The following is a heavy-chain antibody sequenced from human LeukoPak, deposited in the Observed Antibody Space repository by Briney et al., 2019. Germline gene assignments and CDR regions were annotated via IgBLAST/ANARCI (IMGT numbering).Heavy chain of an antibody. V-gene: IGHV3-23*01. Sequence: GGPLRLSCAASGFTFSSYAMSWVRQAPGKGLEWVSAISGSGGSTYYADSVKGRFTISRDNSKNTLYLQMNSLRAEDTAVYYCAKVGITYYYDSSGYYWDYWGQGTLVTVSS. CDR1: GFTFSSYA. CDR2: ISGSGGST. CDR3: AKVGITYYYDSSGYYWDY. J-gene: IGHJ4*02. D-gene: IGHD3-22*01.